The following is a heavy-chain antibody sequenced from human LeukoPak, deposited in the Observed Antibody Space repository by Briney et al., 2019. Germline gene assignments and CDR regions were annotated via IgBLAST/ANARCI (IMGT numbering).Heavy chain of an antibody. CDR1: GFSLNTLGAG. Sequence: SGPTLVKPPQTLTLTCTFSGFSLNTLGAGVAWIRQPPGKALEWLALILWYDDKRYSPSLKSRLTLTKDTSKSQVVLTMTHMDPVDTGTYYCAHTHYYGSGLDHWGQGTLVTVSS. CDR2: ILWYDDK. V-gene: IGHV2-5*01. D-gene: IGHD3-10*01. CDR3: AHTHYYGSGLDH. J-gene: IGHJ5*02.